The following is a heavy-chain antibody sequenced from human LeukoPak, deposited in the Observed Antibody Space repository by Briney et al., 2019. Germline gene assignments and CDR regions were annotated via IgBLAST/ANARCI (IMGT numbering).Heavy chain of an antibody. CDR2: IIPIFGTA. V-gene: IGHV1-69*06. CDR1: GGTFSSYA. D-gene: IGHD4-23*01. J-gene: IGHJ4*02. Sequence: ASVKVSCKASGGTFSSYAISWVRQAPGQGLEWMGGIIPIFGTANYAQKFQGRVTITADKSTSTAYMELSSLRSEDTAVYYCAREGGHYGGNNFDYWGQGTLVTVSS. CDR3: AREGGHYGGNNFDY.